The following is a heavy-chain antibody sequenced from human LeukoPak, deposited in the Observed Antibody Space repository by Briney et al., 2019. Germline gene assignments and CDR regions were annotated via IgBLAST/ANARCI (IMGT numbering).Heavy chain of an antibody. J-gene: IGHJ4*02. CDR1: GFSFSSYG. CDR3: AKGPSGESWLPLDY. Sequence: PGGSLRLSCAASGFSFSSYGMHWVRQAPGKGLEWVAFIRYDGSDKYYGDSVKGRFTISRDNSKNTHYLQMNSLRPEDTAVYYCAKGPSGESWLPLDYWGQGTLVTVSS. V-gene: IGHV3-30*02. CDR2: IRYDGSDK. D-gene: IGHD3-16*01.